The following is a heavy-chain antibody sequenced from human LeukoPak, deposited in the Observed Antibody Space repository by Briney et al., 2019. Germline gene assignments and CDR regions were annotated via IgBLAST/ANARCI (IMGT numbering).Heavy chain of an antibody. D-gene: IGHD4-17*01. V-gene: IGHV3-48*03. CDR3: AREGALTVTKDAFDI. Sequence: GGSLRLSCAASGFTLSSYEMNWVRQAPGKGLEWVSYISSSGCTIYYADSVKGRFTISRDNAKNSLYLQMNSLRAEDTAVYYCAREGALTVTKDAFDIWGQGTMVTVSS. CDR2: ISSSGCTI. J-gene: IGHJ3*02. CDR1: GFTLSSYE.